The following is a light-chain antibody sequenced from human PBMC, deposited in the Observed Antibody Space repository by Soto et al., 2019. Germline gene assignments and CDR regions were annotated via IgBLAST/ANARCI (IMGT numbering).Light chain of an antibody. CDR1: QSISNY. CDR2: AAS. V-gene: IGKV1-39*01. J-gene: IGKJ3*01. CDR3: QQSYSTPLT. Sequence: DIQMTQSPSSLSASVGDRVTITCRASQSISNYLNWYQQKPGEAPKLLIYAASSLQSGVPSRFSGSGFGTDFTLTISSLQPEDFATYYCQQSYSTPLTFGPGT.